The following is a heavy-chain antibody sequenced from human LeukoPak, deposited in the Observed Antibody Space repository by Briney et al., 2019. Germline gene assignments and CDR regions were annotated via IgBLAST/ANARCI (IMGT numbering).Heavy chain of an antibody. V-gene: IGHV3-7*01. Sequence: GGSLRLSCAASGFTFSGYWMNWVRQAPGKGLEWVGNINKDGSETNYVDSVKGRFTISRDNAKNSLYLQMNSLRAEDTAVYYCASRRDSGVYPFDYWGQGTLVTVSS. CDR2: INKDGSET. J-gene: IGHJ4*02. CDR3: ASRRDSGVYPFDY. CDR1: GFTFSGYW. D-gene: IGHD3-22*01.